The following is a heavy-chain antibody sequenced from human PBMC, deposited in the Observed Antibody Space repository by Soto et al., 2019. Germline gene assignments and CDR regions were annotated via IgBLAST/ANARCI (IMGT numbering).Heavy chain of an antibody. Sequence: GGSLRLSCEASVFNFKKFAMGWVRQAPGEGLEWVSGISCCGGSTFYADSVKGRFSLARDDSKNTLSLQLNSLRVEDTAHYYCAKADGEQWLIPHLDNWGQGTQVTVSS. D-gene: IGHD6-19*01. CDR2: ISCCGGST. CDR1: VFNFKKFA. CDR3: AKADGEQWLIPHLDN. J-gene: IGHJ1*01. V-gene: IGHV3-23*01.